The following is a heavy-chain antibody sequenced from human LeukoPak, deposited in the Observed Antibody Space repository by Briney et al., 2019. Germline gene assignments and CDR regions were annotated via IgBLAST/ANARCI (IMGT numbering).Heavy chain of an antibody. CDR2: IRDSGGST. CDR1: GFTFSSSA. CDR3: AKGPSSGYSSGWFDY. Sequence: GGSLRLSCAASGFTFSSSAMSWVRQAPGKGLEWVSAIRDSGGSTYYADSVKGQFTISRDNSKNTLYLQMNSLRAEDTAIYYCAKGPSSGYSSGWFDYWGQGTLVTVSS. D-gene: IGHD6-19*01. V-gene: IGHV3-23*01. J-gene: IGHJ4*02.